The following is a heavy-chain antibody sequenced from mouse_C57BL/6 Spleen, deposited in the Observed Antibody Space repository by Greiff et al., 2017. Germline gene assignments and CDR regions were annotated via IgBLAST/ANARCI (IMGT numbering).Heavy chain of an antibody. CDR2: FHPYNDDT. CDR1: GYTFTTYP. Sequence: QVQLKQSGAELVKPGASVKMSCKASGYTFTTYPIAWMKQNHGTSLEWIGNFHPYNDDTKYNEKFKGKATLTVEKSSSTVYLELSRLTSDDSAVYYCARSDYDGFRCAYWGQGTLVTVSA. J-gene: IGHJ3*01. CDR3: ARSDYDGFRCAY. D-gene: IGHD2-4*01. V-gene: IGHV1-47*01.